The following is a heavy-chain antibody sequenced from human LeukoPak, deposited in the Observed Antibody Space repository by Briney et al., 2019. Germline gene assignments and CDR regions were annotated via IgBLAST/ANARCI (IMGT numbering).Heavy chain of an antibody. CDR1: GGSFSGYY. D-gene: IGHD4-17*01. J-gene: IGHJ4*02. CDR3: ARATVTNFMVDY. Sequence: PSETLSLTCAVYGGSFSGYYWSWIRQPPGKGLEWIGGINHSGSTNYNPSLKSRVTISVDTSKNQFSLKLSSVTAADTAVYYCARATVTNFMVDYWGQGTLVTVSS. CDR2: INHSGST. V-gene: IGHV4-34*01.